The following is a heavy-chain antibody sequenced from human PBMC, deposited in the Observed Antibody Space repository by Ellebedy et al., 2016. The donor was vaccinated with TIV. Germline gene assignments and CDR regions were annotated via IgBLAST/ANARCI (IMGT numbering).Heavy chain of an antibody. Sequence: SVKVSXXSFGGSFSNYGISWVRQAPGQGLEWMGGIIPISETPIYAQKFQGRVTFSADESTSTAYMELSSLRSEDTALYYCARAGDDCRSSSCYKYYYYMDVWGQGTAVTVSS. CDR3: ARAGDDCRSSSCYKYYYYMDV. V-gene: IGHV1-69*13. D-gene: IGHD2-2*02. CDR2: IIPISETP. CDR1: GGSFSNYG. J-gene: IGHJ6*02.